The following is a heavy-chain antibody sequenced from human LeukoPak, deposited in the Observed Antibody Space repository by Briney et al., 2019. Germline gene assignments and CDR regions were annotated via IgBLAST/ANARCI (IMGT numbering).Heavy chain of an antibody. CDR2: IIPILGIA. V-gene: IGHV1-69*04. CDR1: GGTFSSYA. CDR3: ATPQGPDSSGYYYYYYYGMDV. Sequence: ASVKVSCKASGGTFSSYAISWVRPAPGQGLEWMGRIIPILGIANYAQKFQGRVTITADKSTSTAYMELSSLRSEDTAVYYCATPQGPDSSGYYYYYYYGMDVWGQGTTVTVSS. D-gene: IGHD3-22*01. J-gene: IGHJ6*02.